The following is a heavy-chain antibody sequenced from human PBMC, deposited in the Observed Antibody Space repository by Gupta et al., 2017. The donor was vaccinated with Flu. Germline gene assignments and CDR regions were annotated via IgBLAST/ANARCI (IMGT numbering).Heavy chain of an antibody. J-gene: IGHJ4*02. D-gene: IGHD1-7*01. Sequence: RQPPGKGLEWIGEIDHSGNTNYNPSLKSRVIISIDKSKNQFSLKLSSVTAADTAVYYCARAWGNYSSSAPGTLWGQGTLVTVSS. CDR3: ARAWGNYSSSAPGTL. V-gene: IGHV4-4*02. CDR2: IDHSGNT.